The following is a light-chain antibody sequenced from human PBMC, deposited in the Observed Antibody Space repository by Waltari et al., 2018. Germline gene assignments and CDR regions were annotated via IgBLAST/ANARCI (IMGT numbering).Light chain of an antibody. J-gene: IGLJ1*01. V-gene: IGLV1-47*01. Sequence: QSVLTQPPAASGTLGQRVTISCSGSSSNVGSNYVYWYQQVPGAAPKLLVYRNHQRPSRVPDLFSGSKSGTSASLAISGRRSEDEADYYCAAWDDRLYVFGTGTKVSVL. CDR3: AAWDDRLYV. CDR1: SSNVGSNY. CDR2: RNH.